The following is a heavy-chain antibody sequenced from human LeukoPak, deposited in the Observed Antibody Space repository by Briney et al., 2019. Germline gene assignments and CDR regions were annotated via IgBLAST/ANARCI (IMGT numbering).Heavy chain of an antibody. CDR2: IHHSGST. CDR1: GASMSSYTW. CDR3: ARAGGVVGAAPVSGDIDC. J-gene: IGHJ4*02. D-gene: IGHD1-26*01. Sequence: SETLSLTCAVSGASMSSYTWWSLVRQPPGEGPEWVGEIHHSGSTNYHSFLKSRVTILVDKSKNQVSLQLSVVTAVDAAVYYCARAGGVVGAAPVSGDIDCWGQGTLVTVSS. V-gene: IGHV4-4*02.